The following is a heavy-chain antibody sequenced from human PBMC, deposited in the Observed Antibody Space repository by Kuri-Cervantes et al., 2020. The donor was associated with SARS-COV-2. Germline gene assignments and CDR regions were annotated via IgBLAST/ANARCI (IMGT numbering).Heavy chain of an antibody. CDR3: AAALIDAFDI. CDR2: IVVGSGNT. V-gene: IGHV1-58*02. J-gene: IGHJ3*02. Sequence: SVKVSCKASGFTFTSSAMQWVRQARGQRLEWIGWIVVGSGNTNYAQKFHERVTITRDMSTSTAYMELSSLRSEDMAVYYCAAALIDAFDIWGQGTMVTVSS. CDR1: GFTFTSSA.